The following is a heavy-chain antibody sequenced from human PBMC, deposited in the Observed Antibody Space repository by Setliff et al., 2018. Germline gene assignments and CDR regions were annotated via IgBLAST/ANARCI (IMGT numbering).Heavy chain of an antibody. Sequence: LSLTCSVSDVSISDTTYYWAWVRQPPGKGLEWIGTVSFFGASYSHPSLKSRLTISLDKSGNRFSLNLTSVTAADTALYYCARDRSAYSYGLDVWGQGTT. D-gene: IGHD2-15*01. CDR2: VSFFGAS. CDR1: DVSISDTTYY. V-gene: IGHV4-39*07. CDR3: ARDRSAYSYGLDV. J-gene: IGHJ6*02.